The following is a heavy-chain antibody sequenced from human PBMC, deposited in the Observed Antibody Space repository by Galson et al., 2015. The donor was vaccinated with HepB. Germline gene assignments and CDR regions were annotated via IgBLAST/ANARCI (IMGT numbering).Heavy chain of an antibody. J-gene: IGHJ4*02. V-gene: IGHV3-21*06. CDR1: GLTFSGFS. CDR2: ISARSTYI. CDR3: ARGLTGEYVSDY. D-gene: IGHD4-17*01. Sequence: SLRLSCAASGLTFSGFSMNWVRQAPGKGLEWVSFISARSTYIYYAQSVKGRFTISRDNATSSVFLEMNNLRVDDTAVYYCARGLTGEYVSDYWGQGTVVTVSS.